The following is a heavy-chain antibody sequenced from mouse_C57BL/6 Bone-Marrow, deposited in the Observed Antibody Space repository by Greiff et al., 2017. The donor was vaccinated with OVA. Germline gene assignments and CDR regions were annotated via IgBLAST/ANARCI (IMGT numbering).Heavy chain of an antibody. CDR1: GFSLTSYG. J-gene: IGHJ4*01. D-gene: IGHD2-1*01. V-gene: IGHV2-9*01. CDR3: AKLYYGNHYYAMDY. Sequence: VMLVESGPGLVAPSQSLSITCTVSGFSLTSYGLDWVRQPPGKGLEWLGVIWGGGSTNYNSALMSRLSISKDNSMSQVFLKMNSLQTDDTAMYYCAKLYYGNHYYAMDYWGQGTSVTVSS. CDR2: IWGGGST.